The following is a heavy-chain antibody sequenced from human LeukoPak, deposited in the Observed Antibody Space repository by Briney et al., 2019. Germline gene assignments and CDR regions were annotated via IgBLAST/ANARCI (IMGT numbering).Heavy chain of an antibody. D-gene: IGHD1-14*01. CDR2: VSSDGSID. J-gene: IGHJ6*03. CDR3: ATTYYYYYMDV. V-gene: IGHV3-30*03. Sequence: GGSLRLSCAASGFTFSNYGVHWVRQAPGKGLEWVAVVSSDGSIDYYADSLRGRFTISRDNAKNSLYLQMNSLRAEDTAVYYCATTYYYYYMDVWGKGTTVTISS. CDR1: GFTFSNYG.